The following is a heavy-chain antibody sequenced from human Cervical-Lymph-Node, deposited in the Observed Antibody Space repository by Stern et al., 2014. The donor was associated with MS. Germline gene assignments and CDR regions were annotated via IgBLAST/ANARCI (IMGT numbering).Heavy chain of an antibody. J-gene: IGHJ4*02. V-gene: IGHV3-30-3*01. D-gene: IGHD2-15*01. CDR1: GFIFSSYA. CDR2: LSNEGSKQ. Sequence: QVQLVQSGGGVVQPGRSLRLSCAASGFIFSSYAMHWVRQAPGQGLDWVAFLSNEGSKQFYADSVKGRFTISRDNSNNTLYLQMNSLSPEDTAVYYCARDTCRGGGCYFRYWGQGILITVSS. CDR3: ARDTCRGGGCYFRY.